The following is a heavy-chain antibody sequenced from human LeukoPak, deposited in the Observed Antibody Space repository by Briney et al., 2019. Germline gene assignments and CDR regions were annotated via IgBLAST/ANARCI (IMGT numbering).Heavy chain of an antibody. CDR2: IIPTFGTA. J-gene: IGHJ6*02. CDR3: AREGITIFGVVIPGYFYGMDV. D-gene: IGHD3-3*01. CDR1: GGTFSSYA. Sequence: SVKVSCKASGGTFSSYAISWVRQAPGQGLEWMGGIIPTFGTANYAQKFQGRVTITADESTSTAYMELSSLRSEDTAVYYCAREGITIFGVVIPGYFYGMDVWGQGTTVTVSS. V-gene: IGHV1-69*13.